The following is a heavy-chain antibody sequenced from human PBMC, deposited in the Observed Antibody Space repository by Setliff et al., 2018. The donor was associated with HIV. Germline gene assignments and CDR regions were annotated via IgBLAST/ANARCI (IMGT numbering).Heavy chain of an antibody. CDR1: GYIFTRYY. CDR2: INPSGGST. CDR3: ARDLRGTDYNFWSGSFYGMDV. V-gene: IGHV1-46*01. J-gene: IGHJ6*02. D-gene: IGHD3-3*01. Sequence: ASVKVSCKASGYIFTRYYLHWVRQAPGQGLEWMAIINPSGGSTSYEQKFQGRLTVTGDTSTGTVSMELSSLTSDDTAVYFCARDLRGTDYNFWSGSFYGMDVWGQGTTVTVSS.